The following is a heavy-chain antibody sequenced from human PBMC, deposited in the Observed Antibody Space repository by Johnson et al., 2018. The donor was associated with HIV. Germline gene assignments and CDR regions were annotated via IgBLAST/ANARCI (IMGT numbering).Heavy chain of an antibody. D-gene: IGHD3-10*01. CDR3: ARALADGWFSYDVFDI. CDR1: GFSFSRYW. CDR2: IKQDGNEK. J-gene: IGHJ3*02. Sequence: VQLVESGGGLVQPGGSLILSCVASGFSFSRYWMTWVRQAPGKGLEWVASIKQDGNEKYYVDSVKGRFTISRDNAKNSVDLQMNSLRAEDTAVYYCARALADGWFSYDVFDIWGQGTMVTVAS. V-gene: IGHV3-7*05.